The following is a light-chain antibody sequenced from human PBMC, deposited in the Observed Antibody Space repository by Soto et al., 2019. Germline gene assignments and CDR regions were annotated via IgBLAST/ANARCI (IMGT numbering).Light chain of an antibody. V-gene: IGKV3-20*01. CDR3: QQYGSSRT. CDR2: GAS. CDR1: QSVRSNY. J-gene: IGKJ1*01. Sequence: EIVLTQSPGTLSLCPGERATLSCRASQSVRSNYLAWYQQKPGQAPRLLIYGASSRATGIPDRFSGSGSGTDFTLTISRLEPEDFAVYYCQQYGSSRTFGQGTKVEIK.